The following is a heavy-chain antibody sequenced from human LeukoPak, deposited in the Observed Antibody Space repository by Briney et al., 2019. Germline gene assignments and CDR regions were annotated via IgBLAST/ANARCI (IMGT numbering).Heavy chain of an antibody. Sequence: PGGSLRLSCAASGSTFSSYWMHWVRQAPGKGLVWVARISSDGSSTTYADSVKGRFTISRDNAKNTLYLQMNSLRVEDTAVYYGARDLVVTSGYWGQGTLVTVSS. CDR1: GSTFSSYW. CDR3: ARDLVVTSGY. J-gene: IGHJ4*02. D-gene: IGHD2-2*01. V-gene: IGHV3-74*03. CDR2: ISSDGSST.